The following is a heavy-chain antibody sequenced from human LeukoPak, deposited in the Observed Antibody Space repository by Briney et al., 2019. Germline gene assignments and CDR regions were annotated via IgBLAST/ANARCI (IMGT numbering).Heavy chain of an antibody. CDR1: GFAFSNFA. V-gene: IGHV3-23*01. J-gene: IGHJ4*02. Sequence: GSLRLSCAASGFAFSNFAMSWVRQAPGKGLEWVSRISGSTYYADSVKGRFTISRDSSKNTLYLHMNSLRAEDTAIYYCARHSRGRWYVFDYWGQGTLVTVSS. D-gene: IGHD6-13*01. CDR2: ISGST. CDR3: ARHSRGRWYVFDY.